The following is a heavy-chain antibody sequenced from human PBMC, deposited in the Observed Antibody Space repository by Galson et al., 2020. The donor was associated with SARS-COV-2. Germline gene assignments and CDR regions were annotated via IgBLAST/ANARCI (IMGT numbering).Heavy chain of an antibody. D-gene: IGHD3-22*01. J-gene: IGHJ4*02. CDR1: GGSINNYY. V-gene: IGHV4-59*08. CDR3: ARHLPSHDTGVYLEWFDY. Sequence: SQTLSLTCTVSGGSINNYYWSWLRQPPGKGLEWIGYTYSSGSTSYNPSLKSRLTISVDTSKNQFSLRLTSVTAADTAVYYCARHLPSHDTGVYLEWFDYWGRGTLVTVSS. CDR2: TYSSGST.